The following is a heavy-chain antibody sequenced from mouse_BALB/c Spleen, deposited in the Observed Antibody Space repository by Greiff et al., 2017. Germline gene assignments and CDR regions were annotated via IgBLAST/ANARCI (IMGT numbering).Heavy chain of an antibody. CDR1: GFTLTDYY. J-gene: IGHJ2*01. CDR3: ARDNGYFDY. CDR2: IRNKANGYTT. Sequence: EVKLMESGGGLVQPGGSLRLSCATSGFTLTDYYMSWVRQPPGKALEWLGFIRNKANGYTTEYSASVKGRFTISRDNSQSILYLQMNTLRAEDSATYYCARDNGYFDYWGQGTTLTVSS. V-gene: IGHV7-3*02.